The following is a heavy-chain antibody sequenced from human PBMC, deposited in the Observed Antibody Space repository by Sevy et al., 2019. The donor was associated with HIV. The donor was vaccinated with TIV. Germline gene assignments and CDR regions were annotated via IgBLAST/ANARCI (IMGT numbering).Heavy chain of an antibody. J-gene: IGHJ6*02. CDR3: ARDSMPTVQGIIITPYYYGMHL. V-gene: IGHV1-18*01. CDR2: ISGDNGNT. D-gene: IGHD3-10*01. CDR1: GYTFISYG. Sequence: ASVKVSCKASGYTFISYGISWVRQAPGQGLEWMGWISGDNGNTISAQNLQGRVTMSTDTSTSTAYMELRSLRSDDTAVYYCARDSMPTVQGIIITPYYYGMHLWGQGTTVTVSS.